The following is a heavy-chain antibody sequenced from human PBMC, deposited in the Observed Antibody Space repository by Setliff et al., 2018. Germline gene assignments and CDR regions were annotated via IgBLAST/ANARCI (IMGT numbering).Heavy chain of an antibody. CDR2: ISSSSSYI. V-gene: IGHV3-21*04. J-gene: IGHJ3*02. CDR1: GFTFSSYS. CDR3: AKEFFARYSSSWYDAFDI. D-gene: IGHD6-13*01. Sequence: GGSLRLSCAASGFTFSSYSMNWVRQAPGKGLEWVSSISSSSSYIYYADSVKGRFTISRDNAKNSLYLQMNSLRAEDTALYYCAKEFFARYSSSWYDAFDIWGQGTMVTVSS.